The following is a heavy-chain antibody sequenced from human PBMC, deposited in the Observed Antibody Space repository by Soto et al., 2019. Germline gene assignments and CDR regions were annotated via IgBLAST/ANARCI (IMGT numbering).Heavy chain of an antibody. CDR1: GFTFSIYS. J-gene: IGHJ6*03. D-gene: IGHD2-2*01. V-gene: IGHV3-21*01. CDR3: ASDLLELYCSSTSCYGSGARYYYYMDV. CDR2: ISSSSSYI. Sequence: GGSLRLSCAASGFTFSIYSMNWVRQAPGKGLEWVSSISSSSSYIYYADSVKGRFTISRDNAKNSLYLQMNSLRAEDTAVYYCASDLLELYCSSTSCYGSGARYYYYMDVWGKGTTVTVSS.